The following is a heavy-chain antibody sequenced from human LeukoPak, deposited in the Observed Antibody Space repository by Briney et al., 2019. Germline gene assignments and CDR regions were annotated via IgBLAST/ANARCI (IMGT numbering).Heavy chain of an antibody. CDR2: ISAYNGNT. CDR1: GYTFTSYG. CDR3: AREGMVRGKSNFDY. V-gene: IGHV1-18*01. D-gene: IGHD3-10*01. J-gene: IGHJ4*02. Sequence: ASVKVSCKASGYTFTSYGISWVRQAPGQGLEWMGWISAYNGNTNSAQKLQGRVTMTTDTSTSTANMELRSLRSDDTAVYYCAREGMVRGKSNFDYWGQGTLVTVSS.